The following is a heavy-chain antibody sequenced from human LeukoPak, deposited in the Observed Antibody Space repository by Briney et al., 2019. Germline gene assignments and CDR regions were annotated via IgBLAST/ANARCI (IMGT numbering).Heavy chain of an antibody. V-gene: IGHV1-69*01. D-gene: IGHD6-19*01. CDR2: IIPIFGTA. Sequence: ASVNVSCKASGGTFSSYAISWVRQAPGQGLEWMGGIIPIFGTANYAQKFQGRVTITADESTSTAYMELSSLRSEDTAVYYCARDGAGYSSGWAPDYWGQGTLVTVSS. CDR3: ARDGAGYSSGWAPDY. CDR1: GGTFSSYA. J-gene: IGHJ4*02.